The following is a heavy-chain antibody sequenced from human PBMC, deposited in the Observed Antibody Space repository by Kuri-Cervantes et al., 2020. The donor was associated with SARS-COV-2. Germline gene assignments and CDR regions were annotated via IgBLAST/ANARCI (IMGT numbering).Heavy chain of an antibody. CDR2: ISSSGSTI. D-gene: IGHD6-13*01. Sequence: LSLTCAASGFTFSDYYMSWIRQAPGKGLEWVSYISSSGSTIYYADSVKGRFTISRDNAKNSLYLQMNSLRAEDMALYYYAKGIAAAGVGAFDIWGQGTMVTVSS. CDR3: AKGIAAAGVGAFDI. CDR1: GFTFSDYY. J-gene: IGHJ3*02. V-gene: IGHV3-11*01.